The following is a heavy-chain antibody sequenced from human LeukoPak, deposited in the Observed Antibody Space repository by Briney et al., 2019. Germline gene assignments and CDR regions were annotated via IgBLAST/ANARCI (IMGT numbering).Heavy chain of an antibody. CDR1: GYDFTSYA. V-gene: IGHV1-3*01. D-gene: IGHD3-22*01. J-gene: IGHJ3*02. CDR2: INAGNGNT. Sequence: ASVKVSCKASGYDFTSYAMHWVRQAPGQRLEWMGWINAGNGNTKYSQKFRDRVTVTRDTSTSTAYMELSSLRSEDTAVYYCAKDEKGYYHDTSGYPDAFDIWGQGTMVTVSS. CDR3: AKDEKGYYHDTSGYPDAFDI.